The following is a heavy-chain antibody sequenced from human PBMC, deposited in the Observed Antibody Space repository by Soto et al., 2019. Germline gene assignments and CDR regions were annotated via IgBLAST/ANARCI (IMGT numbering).Heavy chain of an antibody. Sequence: QLQLQESGPGLVKPSETLSLTCTVSGGSISSSSYYWGWIRQPPGKGLEWIGSIYYSGSTYYNPSLKSRVTISVDTSKNQFSLKLSCVTAADTAVYYCARLAYYYDSSVQPRPEPGPNWYFDLWGRGTLVTVSS. V-gene: IGHV4-39*01. CDR1: GGSISSSSYY. J-gene: IGHJ2*01. CDR3: ARLAYYYDSSVQPRPEPGPNWYFDL. D-gene: IGHD3-22*01. CDR2: IYYSGST.